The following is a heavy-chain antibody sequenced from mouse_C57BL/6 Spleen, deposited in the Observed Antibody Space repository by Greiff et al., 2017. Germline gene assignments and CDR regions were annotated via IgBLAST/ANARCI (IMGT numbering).Heavy chain of an antibody. CDR3: TRRYYTVVSDY. D-gene: IGHD2-12*01. Sequence: VQLQQSGAELVKPGASVKLSCKASGYTFTSYWMHWVKQRPGRGLEWIGTIYPGSGVTNYNEKFKGKATLTVVKSASTAYMQLSSLTSEDSAVYYCTRRYYTVVSDYWGQGTTLTVSS. CDR1: GYTFTSYW. CDR2: IYPGSGVT. V-gene: IGHV1-53*01. J-gene: IGHJ2*01.